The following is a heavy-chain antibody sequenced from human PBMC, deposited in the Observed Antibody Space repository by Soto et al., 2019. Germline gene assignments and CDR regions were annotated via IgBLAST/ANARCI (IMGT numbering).Heavy chain of an antibody. D-gene: IGHD3-9*01. CDR1: GGSFSTYY. CDR2: TNHSGSN. CDR3: ARGGSNDWQVAFDI. Sequence: QLQQWGAGLLKPSETLSLTCVVSGGSFSTYYYNWIRQSPGKGLEWIGQTNHSGSNNYSPSLKSRVTMSLDTSKNQFSLKLTSVTAADTAVYYWARGGSNDWQVAFDIWGQGTIVTVAS. J-gene: IGHJ3*02. V-gene: IGHV4-34*01.